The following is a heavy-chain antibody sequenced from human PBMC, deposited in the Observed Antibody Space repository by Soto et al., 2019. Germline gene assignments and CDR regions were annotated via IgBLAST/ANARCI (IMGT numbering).Heavy chain of an antibody. J-gene: IGHJ4*02. CDR1: GFTFSSYA. V-gene: IGHV3-23*01. Sequence: PGGSLRLSCAASGFTFSSYAMSWVRQAPGKGLEWVSAISGSGGSTYYADSVKGRFTISRDNSKNTLYLQMNSLRAEDTAVYYCAKGAPVLRFLEWLLPVDYWGQGTLVTVSS. CDR2: ISGSGGST. CDR3: AKGAPVLRFLEWLLPVDY. D-gene: IGHD3-3*01.